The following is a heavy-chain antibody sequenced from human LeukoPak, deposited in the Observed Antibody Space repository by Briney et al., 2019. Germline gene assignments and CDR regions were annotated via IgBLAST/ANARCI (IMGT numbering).Heavy chain of an antibody. Sequence: GGSVRLSCAASGFTFSSYSMNWVRQAPGKGLEWVASISSSSSYIYYADSVKGRFTISGDNAKNSLYLQMNSLRAEDTAVYYCASGSYYYDSSGYTHGDQGTLATVSS. D-gene: IGHD3-22*01. CDR2: ISSSSSYI. CDR1: GFTFSSYS. CDR3: ASGSYYYDSSGYTH. V-gene: IGHV3-21*01. J-gene: IGHJ4*02.